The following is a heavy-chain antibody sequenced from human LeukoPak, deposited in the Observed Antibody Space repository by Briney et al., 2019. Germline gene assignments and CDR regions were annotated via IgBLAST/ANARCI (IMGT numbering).Heavy chain of an antibody. CDR2: IGSTSI. J-gene: IGHJ4*02. CDR3: ARDGPPVGAGDFDY. CDR1: GFSTSTYS. D-gene: IGHD3-10*01. Sequence: PGGSLRLSCAASGFSTSTYSMGWVRQAPGKGLEWVSYIGSTSIYADSVEGRFTISRDNAKNSLFLQMNSLRAEDTAVYYCARDGPPVGAGDFDYWGQGIPVTVSS. V-gene: IGHV3-48*01.